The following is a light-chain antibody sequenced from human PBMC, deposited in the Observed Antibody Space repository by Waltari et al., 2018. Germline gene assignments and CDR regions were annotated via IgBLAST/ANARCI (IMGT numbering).Light chain of an antibody. CDR1: SSNIGSNY. J-gene: IGLJ2*01. Sequence: QSVLTQPPSASGTPGQRVTISCSGSSSNIGSNYVNWYQQLPGTAPKLLIYSSNQRPSWVPYLFSGSKSGTSASLAIGGLQSEDEADYYCTGWDDSLNGVVFGGGTKLTVL. CDR3: TGWDDSLNGVV. V-gene: IGLV1-44*01. CDR2: SSN.